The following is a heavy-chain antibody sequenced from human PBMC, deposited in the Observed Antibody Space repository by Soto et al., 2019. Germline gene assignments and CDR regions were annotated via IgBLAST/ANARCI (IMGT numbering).Heavy chain of an antibody. CDR1: GFTFSTYG. Sequence: GGSLRLSCAASGFTFSTYGMHWFRQAPGKGLEWVAVIWYDGSNKYYADSVKGRFTISRDNSKNTLYLQMNSLRAEDTAVYYCAREPRESLLYSGMDVWGQGTTVTVSS. CDR3: AREPRESLLYSGMDV. V-gene: IGHV3-33*01. D-gene: IGHD3-3*01. J-gene: IGHJ6*02. CDR2: IWYDGSNK.